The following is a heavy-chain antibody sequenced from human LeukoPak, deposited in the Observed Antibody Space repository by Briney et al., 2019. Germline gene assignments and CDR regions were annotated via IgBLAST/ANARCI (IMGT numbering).Heavy chain of an antibody. CDR2: ISSSSSTI. CDR3: ARGWIEGLFDY. D-gene: IGHD2-2*03. J-gene: IGHJ4*02. V-gene: IGHV3-48*01. Sequence: PGGSLRLSCAASGFTFSSYSMNWVRQAPGKGLEWVSYISSSSSTIYYADSVKGRFTISRDNAKNSLYLQMNSLRAEDTAVYYCARGWIEGLFDYWGQGTLVTVSS. CDR1: GFTFSSYS.